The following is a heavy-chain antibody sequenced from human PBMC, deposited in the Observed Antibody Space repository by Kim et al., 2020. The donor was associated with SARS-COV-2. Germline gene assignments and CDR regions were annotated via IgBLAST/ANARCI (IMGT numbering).Heavy chain of an antibody. CDR1: GFTLSNYA. V-gene: IGHV3-23*01. J-gene: IGHJ6*01. CDR3: SCPPHHGYYYY. Sequence: GGSLRLSCAASGFTLSNYAMSWVRQAPGKGLEWVAVIRSSGSNKSTAYADKVKVTITSARAKYTHNLQMKSKSPEDAAAYYYSCPPHHGYYYY. CDR2: IRSSGSNK.